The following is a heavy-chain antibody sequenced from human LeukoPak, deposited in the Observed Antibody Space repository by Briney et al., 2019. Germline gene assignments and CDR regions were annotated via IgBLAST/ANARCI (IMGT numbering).Heavy chain of an antibody. D-gene: IGHD5-24*01. CDR2: ISWDGGVT. Sequence: GGSLRLSCAASGFTFDDHTMHWVRQAPGKGLEWVSLISWDGGVTKYVGSVKGRFTISRDNSKNSLYLQMNSLRTEDTALYYCAKSDHRGDSFNYDYWGQGTLVTVSS. CDR3: AKSDHRGDSFNYDY. CDR1: GFTFDDHT. J-gene: IGHJ4*02. V-gene: IGHV3-43*01.